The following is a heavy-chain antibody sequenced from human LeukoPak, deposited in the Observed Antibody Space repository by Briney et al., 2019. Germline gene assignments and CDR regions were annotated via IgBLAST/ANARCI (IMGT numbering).Heavy chain of an antibody. J-gene: IGHJ3*02. CDR1: GFTVSSNY. D-gene: IGHD6-13*01. CDR3: AKDTAAAVPDAFDI. Sequence: GGSLRLSCAASGFTVSSNYMSWVRQAPGKGLEWVSEIYSDGSTYYAASVKGRFTISRDNAKNSLYLQMNSLRAEDMALYYCAKDTAAAVPDAFDIWGQGTMVTVSS. V-gene: IGHV3-53*05. CDR2: IYSDGST.